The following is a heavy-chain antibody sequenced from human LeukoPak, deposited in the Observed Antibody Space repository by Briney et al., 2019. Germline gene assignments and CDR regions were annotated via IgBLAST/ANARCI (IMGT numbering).Heavy chain of an antibody. D-gene: IGHD3-3*01. CDR3: ARATNDFWSGYYTHFDY. Sequence: RPSETLSLTCTVSGGSISSYYWSWIRQPPGKGLEWIGYIYYSGSTNYNPSLKSRVTISVDTSKNQFSLKLSSVTAADTAVYYCARATNDFWSGYYTHFDYWGQGTLVTVSS. CDR1: GGSISSYY. CDR2: IYYSGST. V-gene: IGHV4-59*01. J-gene: IGHJ4*02.